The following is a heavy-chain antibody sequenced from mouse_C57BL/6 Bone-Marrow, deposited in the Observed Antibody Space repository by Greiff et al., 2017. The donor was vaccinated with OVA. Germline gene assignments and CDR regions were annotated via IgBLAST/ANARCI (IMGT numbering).Heavy chain of an antibody. D-gene: IGHD4-1*01. J-gene: IGHJ3*01. Sequence: VQLQQSGAELARPGASVKLSCKASGYTFTSSGISWVKQRTGQGLEWIGEIYPRSGNTYYNEKFKGKATLTADKSSSTAYMELRSLTSEDSAVYFCARSGNWDWFAYWGQGTLVTVSA. CDR2: IYPRSGNT. V-gene: IGHV1-81*01. CDR1: GYTFTSSG. CDR3: ARSGNWDWFAY.